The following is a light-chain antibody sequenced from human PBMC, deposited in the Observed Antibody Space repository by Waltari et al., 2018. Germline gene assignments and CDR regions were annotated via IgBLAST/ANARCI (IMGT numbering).Light chain of an antibody. CDR3: SSYVSSN. J-gene: IGLJ1*01. V-gene: IGLV2-14*03. CDR2: DVN. CDR1: SSDIDHYKS. Sequence: HSALTQPASVSGSPGQSITTPCPGISSDIDHYKSVSWYQQHPGKAPKLIIYDVNVRPSRVSNRFSGSKSGNTASLTISGLQADDEADYYCSSYVSSNFGSGTKVTVL.